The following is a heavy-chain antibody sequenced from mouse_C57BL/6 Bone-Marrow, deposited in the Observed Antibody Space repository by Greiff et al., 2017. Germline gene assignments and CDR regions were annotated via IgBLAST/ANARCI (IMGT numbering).Heavy chain of an antibody. J-gene: IGHJ2*01. Sequence: QVQLQQSGPELVKPGASVKISCKASGYAFSSSWMNWVKQRPGKGLEWIGRIYPGDGDTNYNGKFKGKATLTADKSSSTAYMQLSRLTSEDSAVYFCARNGYFLFDYWGQGTTLTVSS. D-gene: IGHD2-3*01. CDR1: GYAFSSSW. CDR3: ARNGYFLFDY. CDR2: IYPGDGDT. V-gene: IGHV1-82*01.